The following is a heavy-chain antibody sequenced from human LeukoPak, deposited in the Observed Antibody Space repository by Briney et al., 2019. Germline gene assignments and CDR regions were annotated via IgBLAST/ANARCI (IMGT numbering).Heavy chain of an antibody. CDR2: IYTSGST. V-gene: IGHV4-4*07. J-gene: IGHJ4*02. CDR3: ARVCSSSWYVDY. CDR1: GGSISSYY. D-gene: IGHD6-13*01. Sequence: SETLSLTCTVSGGSISSYYWSWIRQPAGKGLEWIGRIYTSGSTNYNPSLKSRVTISVDTSKNQFSLKLSSVTAADTAVYYCARVCSSSWYVDYWGQGTLVTVSS.